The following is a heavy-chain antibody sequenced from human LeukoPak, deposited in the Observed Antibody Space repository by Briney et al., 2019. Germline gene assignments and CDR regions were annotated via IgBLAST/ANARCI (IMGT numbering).Heavy chain of an antibody. CDR1: GFTFDDYT. CDR2: ISWDGGST. V-gene: IGHV3-43*01. Sequence: GGSLRLSCAASGFTFDDYTMHWVRQAPGKGLEWVSLISWDGGSTYYADSVKGRFTISRDNSKNSLYLQMNSLRTEDTALYYCAKDRGIQLWLLDHWGQGTLVTVSS. D-gene: IGHD5-18*01. J-gene: IGHJ4*02. CDR3: AKDRGIQLWLLDH.